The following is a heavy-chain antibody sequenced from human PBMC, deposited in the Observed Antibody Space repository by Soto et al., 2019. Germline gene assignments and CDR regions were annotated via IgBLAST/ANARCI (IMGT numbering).Heavy chain of an antibody. CDR3: ARGIYLGPSGYYLDS. CDR2: RYDDAST. D-gene: IGHD3-22*01. Sequence: QLQLQESGPGLVKPSETLSLSCSVSGDSIRNRNYYWAWIRQPPGKGLEWIVSRYDDASTFYNPYLKRRVTISIDTSKKQLSLKVTSVTAADTAVYYCARGIYLGPSGYYLDSGGQGTLVTVSS. V-gene: IGHV4-39*01. J-gene: IGHJ4*02. CDR1: GDSIRNRNYY.